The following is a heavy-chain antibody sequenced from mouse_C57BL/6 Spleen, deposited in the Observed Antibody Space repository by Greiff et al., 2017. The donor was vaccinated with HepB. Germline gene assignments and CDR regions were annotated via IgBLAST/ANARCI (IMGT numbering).Heavy chain of an antibody. CDR3: ARGRTYYSNYGFAY. CDR1: GYTFTSYW. J-gene: IGHJ3*01. Sequence: VQLQQPGAELVRPGSSVKLSCKASGYTFTSYWMDWVKQRPGQGLEWIGNIYPSDSETHYNQKFKDKATLTVDKSSSTAYMQLSSLTSEDSAVYYCARGRTYYSNYGFAYWGQGTLVTVSA. D-gene: IGHD2-5*01. CDR2: IYPSDSET. V-gene: IGHV1-61*01.